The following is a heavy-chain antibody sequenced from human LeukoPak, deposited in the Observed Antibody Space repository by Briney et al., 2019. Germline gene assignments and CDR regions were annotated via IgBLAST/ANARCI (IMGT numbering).Heavy chain of an antibody. J-gene: IGHJ4*02. CDR2: IYSGGAT. D-gene: IGHD6-13*01. Sequence: PGGSLRLSCAASGFTVRSNYMNWVRQAPGKGLEWVSVIYSGGATYYADSVKGRFTISRDTSKNTLYLQMNSLRAGDTAVYYCAGDEVSSWYGNFDYWGQGTLVTVSS. CDR1: GFTVRSNY. CDR3: AGDEVSSWYGNFDY. V-gene: IGHV3-66*01.